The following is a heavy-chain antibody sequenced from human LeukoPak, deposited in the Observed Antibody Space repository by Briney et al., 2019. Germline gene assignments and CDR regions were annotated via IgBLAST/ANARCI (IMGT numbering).Heavy chain of an antibody. J-gene: IGHJ2*01. V-gene: IGHV3-13*04. D-gene: IGHD2-15*01. Sequence: GGSLRLSCAASGFPFSNYDMHWVRQATGKGLEWVSVISTAGDTDYAPSVKGRFTISREDAKSSLYLQMNSLRDGDTAVYFCTREGEVPGGLWYFDLWGRGTLVTVSS. CDR3: TREGEVPGGLWYFDL. CDR1: GFPFSNYD. CDR2: ISTAGDT.